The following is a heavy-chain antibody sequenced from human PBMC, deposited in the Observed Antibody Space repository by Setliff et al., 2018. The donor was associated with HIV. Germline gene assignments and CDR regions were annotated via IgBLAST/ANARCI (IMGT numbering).Heavy chain of an antibody. J-gene: IGHJ5*02. Sequence: SETLSLTCSVSTDSFSNFHWSWIRLPAGKGLEWIWRIFGCGTTHYNPSLKSRVTMSIDTSKNQFSLKLNSVTAADTAVDLCASDRSKYGTGSSAYNWFDTWGLGTLVTVSS. V-gene: IGHV4-4*07. CDR2: IFGCGTT. CDR3: ASDRSKYGTGSSAYNWFDT. CDR1: TDSFSNFH. D-gene: IGHD3-16*01.